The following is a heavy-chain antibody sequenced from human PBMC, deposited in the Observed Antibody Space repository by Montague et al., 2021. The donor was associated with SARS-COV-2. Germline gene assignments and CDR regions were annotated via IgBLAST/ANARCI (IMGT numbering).Heavy chain of an antibody. J-gene: IGHJ2*01. D-gene: IGHD1-1*01. V-gene: IGHV4-39*01. CDR2: SRYGGTS. CDR3: ARQDIQLRFDL. CDR1: SGSISNDIYY. Sequence: SETLSLTCTGSSGSISNDIYYWGWIRQPPGKGPEWIGGSRYGGTSYYNPSLKSRVTISIDTSKNQCTLKMTAVTAADTAVYFCARQDIQLRFDLWGRGTLVTASS.